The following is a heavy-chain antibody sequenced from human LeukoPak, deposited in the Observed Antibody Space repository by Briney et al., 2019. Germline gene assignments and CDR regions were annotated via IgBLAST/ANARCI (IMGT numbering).Heavy chain of an antibody. CDR1: GFTFSDYY. V-gene: IGHV3-11*05. CDR2: ISSSSSYT. J-gene: IGHJ5*02. Sequence: KPGGSLRLSCAASGFTFSDYYMSWIRQAPGKGLEWVSYISSSSSYTNYADSVKGRFTISRDNAKNSLYLQMNSLRAEDTAVYYCARDGDYDSSGYRWFDPWGQGTLVTVSS. D-gene: IGHD3-22*01. CDR3: ARDGDYDSSGYRWFDP.